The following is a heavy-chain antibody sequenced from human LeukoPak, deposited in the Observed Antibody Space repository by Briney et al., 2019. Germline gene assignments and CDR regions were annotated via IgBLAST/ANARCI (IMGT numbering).Heavy chain of an antibody. CDR3: ARNAMARGNHFDY. V-gene: IGHV3-64*01. CDR1: GFTFSSYA. Sequence: PGGSLRLSCAASGFTFSSYAMHWVRQAPGKGLEYVSAISSNGGNTYYANSVKGRFTISRDNSKDTLCLQMGSLRAEDMAVYYCARNAMARGNHFDYWGQGTLVAVSS. CDR2: ISSNGGNT. J-gene: IGHJ4*02. D-gene: IGHD3-10*01.